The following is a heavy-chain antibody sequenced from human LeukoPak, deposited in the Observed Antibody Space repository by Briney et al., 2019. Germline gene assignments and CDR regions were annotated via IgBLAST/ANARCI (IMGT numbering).Heavy chain of an antibody. CDR3: ATLNYDILTGYLYYFDY. Sequence: ASVKVSCKVSGYTXTEISMHWVRQAPGKGLEWMGGFDPEDGETIYAQKFQGRVTMTEDTSTDTAYMELSSLRSEDTAVYYCATLNYDILTGYLYYFDYWGQGTLVTVSS. J-gene: IGHJ4*02. D-gene: IGHD3-9*01. CDR1: GYTXTEIS. V-gene: IGHV1-24*01. CDR2: FDPEDGET.